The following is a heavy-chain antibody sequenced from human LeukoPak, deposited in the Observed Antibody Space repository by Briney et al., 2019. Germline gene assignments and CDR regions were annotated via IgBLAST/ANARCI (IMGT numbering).Heavy chain of an antibody. CDR1: GYLFTTYW. J-gene: IGHJ4*02. V-gene: IGHV5-51*01. CDR3: ARRDTRIAAAQLDY. Sequence: GESLKISCKGSGYLFTTYWIAWVRQMPGKGLEWMGIIYPGDSDTRYSPSFQGQVTFSADKSISTAYLQWSSLKASDTAMYYCARRDTRIAAAQLDYWGQGTLVTVSS. CDR2: IYPGDSDT. D-gene: IGHD6-13*01.